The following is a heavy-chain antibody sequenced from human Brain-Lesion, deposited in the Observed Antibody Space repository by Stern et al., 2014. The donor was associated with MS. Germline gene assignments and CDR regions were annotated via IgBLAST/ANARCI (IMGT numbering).Heavy chain of an antibody. Sequence: VQLEESGPGLVKPSETLSLTCTVAGGSVSSTSYAWAWIRQPPGKGLEWIGPIYYSGNTSYIPSLKVRLTISLDTSKNHFSLQLRSVTAADTAVYYCAGEEDIRYCSGGSCTGNWFDPWGQGTLVTVSS. CDR1: GGSVSSTSYA. CDR3: AGEEDIRYCSGGSCTGNWFDP. D-gene: IGHD2-15*01. V-gene: IGHV4-39*02. CDR2: IYYSGNT. J-gene: IGHJ5*02.